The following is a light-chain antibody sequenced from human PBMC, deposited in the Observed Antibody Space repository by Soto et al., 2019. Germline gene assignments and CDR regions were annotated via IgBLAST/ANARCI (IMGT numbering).Light chain of an antibody. J-gene: IGKJ4*01. Sequence: EIQLTHSPSTLSASVGERATLSPRASQSIGSNLAWYQHKPGKAPRLLMYVASSRASGIPARFSGSGSGTEFTLTISSLQSDDFAIYYCQQYKTSPCTFGEGTKVDIK. CDR3: QQYKTSPCT. CDR2: VAS. V-gene: IGKV1-5*01. CDR1: QSIGSN.